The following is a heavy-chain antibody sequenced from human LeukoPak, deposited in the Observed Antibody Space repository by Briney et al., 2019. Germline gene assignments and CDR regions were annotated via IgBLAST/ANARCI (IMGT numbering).Heavy chain of an antibody. D-gene: IGHD3-22*01. J-gene: IGHJ4*02. CDR3: ARGYGKWLLRYYFDY. CDR2: INHSGST. Sequence: PSETLSLTCTVSGGSISSYYWSWIRQPPGKGLEWIGEINHSGSTNYNPSLKSRVTISVDTSKNQFSLKLSSVTAADTAVYYCARGYGKWLLRYYFDYWGQGTLVTVSS. CDR1: GGSISSYY. V-gene: IGHV4-34*01.